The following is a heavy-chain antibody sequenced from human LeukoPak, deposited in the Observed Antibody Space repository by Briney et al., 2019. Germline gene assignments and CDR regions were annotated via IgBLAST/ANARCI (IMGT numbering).Heavy chain of an antibody. V-gene: IGHV3-48*01. CDR1: GFIFSDYS. D-gene: IGHD6-6*01. Sequence: PGGSLRLSCAASGFIFSDYSMNWVRQAPGKGLEWISYISSITSTTYYADSVKGRFTISRDNSKNTLYLQMNSLRAEDTAVYYCARVGSSWFDPWGQGTLVTVSS. J-gene: IGHJ5*02. CDR3: ARVGSSWFDP. CDR2: ISSITSTT.